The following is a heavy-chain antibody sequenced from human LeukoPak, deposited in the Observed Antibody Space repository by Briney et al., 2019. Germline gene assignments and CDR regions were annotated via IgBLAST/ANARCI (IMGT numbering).Heavy chain of an antibody. CDR1: GNSISNYY. Sequence: PAETLPLTCTVSGNSISNYYWSWIRQPPGKRLEWMGYLYFSGSTNYNPSLKSRVTISVDTSKHQFSLKLSSVTAADTAMYYCARGIAGEWLPLWGQGTLVTVSS. J-gene: IGHJ4*02. CDR2: LYFSGST. D-gene: IGHD3-3*01. V-gene: IGHV4-59*01. CDR3: ARGIAGEWLPL.